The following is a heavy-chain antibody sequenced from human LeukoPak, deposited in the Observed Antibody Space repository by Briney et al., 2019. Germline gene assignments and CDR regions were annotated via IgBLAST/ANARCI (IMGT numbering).Heavy chain of an antibody. D-gene: IGHD1-26*01. J-gene: IGHJ6*03. V-gene: IGHV3-21*01. CDR1: GFTFEYYV. Sequence: GGSLRLSCTASGFTFEYYVMNWVRQAPGKGLEWVASISSTGNYIIYADSLKGRLTISRDNANNSLSLQMNSLRAEDTAVYYCARDWSGSYASYHYYMDVWGKGTTVTVSS. CDR3: ARDWSGSYASYHYYMDV. CDR2: ISSTGNYI.